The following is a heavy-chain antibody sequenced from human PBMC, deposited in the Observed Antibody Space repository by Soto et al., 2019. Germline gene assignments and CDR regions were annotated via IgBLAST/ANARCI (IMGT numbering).Heavy chain of an antibody. J-gene: IGHJ4*02. CDR3: AKPITGTTGYFDY. CDR1: GFTFSSYA. D-gene: IGHD1-7*01. CDR2: LSGSGGST. Sequence: GGSLRLSCAASGFTFSSYAMSWVRQAPGKGLEWVSALSGSGGSTYSADSVKGRFTISRDNSKNTLSLQMNSLRDEDTAVYYCAKPITGTTGYFDYWGQGTLVTVSS. V-gene: IGHV3-23*01.